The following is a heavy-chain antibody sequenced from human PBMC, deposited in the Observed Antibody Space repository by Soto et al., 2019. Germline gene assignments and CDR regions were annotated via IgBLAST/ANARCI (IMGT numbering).Heavy chain of an antibody. CDR2: ISYDGSNK. J-gene: IGHJ6*02. V-gene: IGHV3-30-3*01. Sequence: QVQLVESGGGVVQPGRSLRLSCAASGFTFSSYAMHWVRQAPGKGLEWVAVISYDGSNKYYADSVKGRFTISRDNSKNTLYLQMNSLRAEDTALYYCARPDVDIVATTQMGFGDYYYYYGMDVWGQGTTVTVSS. CDR3: ARPDVDIVATTQMGFGDYYYYYGMDV. CDR1: GFTFSSYA. D-gene: IGHD5-12*01.